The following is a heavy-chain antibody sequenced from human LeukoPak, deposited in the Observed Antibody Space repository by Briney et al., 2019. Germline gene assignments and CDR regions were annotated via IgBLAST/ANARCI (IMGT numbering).Heavy chain of an antibody. D-gene: IGHD6-13*01. Sequence: GGSLRLSCAASGFTFNNYGMHWVRQAPGKGLEWVTVIWHGGSNKYYADSVKGRFTISRDNSKNTLYLQMNSLRGDDTAIYYCARESGGTAWYQEDWGQGTLVTVSS. CDR3: ARESGGTAWYQED. CDR2: IWHGGSNK. J-gene: IGHJ4*02. V-gene: IGHV3-33*08. CDR1: GFTFNNYG.